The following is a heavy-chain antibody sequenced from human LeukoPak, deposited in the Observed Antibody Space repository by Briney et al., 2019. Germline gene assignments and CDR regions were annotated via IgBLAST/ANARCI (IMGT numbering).Heavy chain of an antibody. D-gene: IGHD2-2*01. CDR2: ISSSNGYI. V-gene: IGHV3-21*01. CDR1: GFTFNSYT. J-gene: IGHJ6*02. CDR3: ARSAIHYGMDV. Sequence: PGGSLRLSCAASGFTFNSYTMNWVRQAPGKGLEWVSSISSSNGYIYYADSVKGRFTISRDNTKNSLYLQMNSLRVEDTAVYYCARSAIHYGMDVWGQGTTVTVSS.